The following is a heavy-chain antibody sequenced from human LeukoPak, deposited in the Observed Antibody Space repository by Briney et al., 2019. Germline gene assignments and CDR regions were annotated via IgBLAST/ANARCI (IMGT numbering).Heavy chain of an antibody. V-gene: IGHV3-23*01. J-gene: IGHJ1*01. D-gene: IGHD3-22*01. CDR3: AKDPGVVVRNRYFQH. CDR2: MSGSGGST. CDR1: GFTFSSYA. Sequence: GGSLRLSCAASGFTFSSYAMSWVRQAAGKGLEWVSAMSGSGGSTDYADSVKGRFTISRDNSKNTLYLRMNSLRAEDTAVYYCAKDPGVVVRNRYFQHWGQGTLVTVSS.